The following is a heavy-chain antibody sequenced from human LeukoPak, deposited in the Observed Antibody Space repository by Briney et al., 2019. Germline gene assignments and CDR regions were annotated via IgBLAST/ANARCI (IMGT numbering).Heavy chain of an antibody. Sequence: PGRSLRLSCAASGFTFSSYGMHWVRQAPGKGLEWVAVIWYDGSNKYYADSVKGRFTISRDNSKNTLYLQMNNLRAEDTAVYYCTRGRGSSSYEPFDYWGQGTLVTVSS. CDR1: GFTFSSYG. D-gene: IGHD6-6*01. J-gene: IGHJ4*02. CDR3: TRGRGSSSYEPFDY. CDR2: IWYDGSNK. V-gene: IGHV3-33*01.